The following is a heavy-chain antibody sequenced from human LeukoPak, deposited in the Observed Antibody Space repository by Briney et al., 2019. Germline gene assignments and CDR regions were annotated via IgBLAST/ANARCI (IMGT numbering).Heavy chain of an antibody. V-gene: IGHV3-30*18. CDR2: ISYDGSNK. CDR3: AKDGGYINYGMDV. CDR1: GFTFSSYG. D-gene: IGHD3-10*01. J-gene: IGHJ6*02. Sequence: GGSLILSCAASGFTFSSYGVHWVRQAPGKGLEWVAVISYDGSNKYYADSVKGRFTISRDNSKNTLHLQMNSLRAEDTAVYYCAKDGGYINYGMDVWGQVTTVTVSS.